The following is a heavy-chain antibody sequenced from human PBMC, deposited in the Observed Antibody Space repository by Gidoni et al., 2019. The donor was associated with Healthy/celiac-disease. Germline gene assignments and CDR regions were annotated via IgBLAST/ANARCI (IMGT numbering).Heavy chain of an antibody. J-gene: IGHJ4*02. V-gene: IGHV3-9*01. Sequence: EVQLVESGGGLVQPGRSLRLSCAAPGFTFDDYAMHWVRQAPGKGLEWVSGISWNSGSIGYADSVKGRFTISRDNAKNSLYLQMNSLRAEDTALYYCAKGDYYDSSGYYYAHWGQGTLVTVSS. CDR2: ISWNSGSI. CDR3: AKGDYYDSSGYYYAH. CDR1: GFTFDDYA. D-gene: IGHD3-22*01.